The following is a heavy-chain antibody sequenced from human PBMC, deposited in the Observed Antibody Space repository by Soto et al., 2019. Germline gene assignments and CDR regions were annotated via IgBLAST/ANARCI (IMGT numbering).Heavy chain of an antibody. V-gene: IGHV3-13*01. CDR2: IGAGGDT. D-gene: IGHD6-13*01. J-gene: IGHJ2*01. CDR1: GFTFSSSD. Sequence: EVQLVESGGGLVQPGGSLRLSCAASGFTFSSSDIHWVRQVTGKGLEWVSAIGAGGDTYYPDSVQGRFTISRENAKNSLYLQMNSLRDEDTAVYFCAREGRSSTWYDWYFDLWGRGTLVTVSS. CDR3: AREGRSSTWYDWYFDL.